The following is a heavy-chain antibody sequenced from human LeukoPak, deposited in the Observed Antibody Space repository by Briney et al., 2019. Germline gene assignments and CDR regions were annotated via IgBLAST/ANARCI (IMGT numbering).Heavy chain of an antibody. CDR1: EFSFSDST. D-gene: IGHD3-16*01. V-gene: IGHV3-7*01. CDR3: VVGGAGGGYFPD. J-gene: IGHJ1*01. CDR2: MKEDGSDE. Sequence: PGESLRLSCAAFEFSFSDSTMSWVRQAAGKGLEWVAKMKEDGSDEKYVDSVKGRFTISRDNAKNSLYLQMNRLRPEDTAVYFCVVGGAGGGYFPDWGQGSLVIVSS.